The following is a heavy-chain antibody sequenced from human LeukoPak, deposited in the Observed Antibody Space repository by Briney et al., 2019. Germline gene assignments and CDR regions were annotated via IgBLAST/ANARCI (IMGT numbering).Heavy chain of an antibody. Sequence: ASVKVSCKASGYTFTSYDINWVRQATGQGLEWMGWMNPNSGNTGYAQKFQGRVTMTTDTSTSTAYMELRSLRSDDTAVYHCARKTSDSSSWSDYWGQGTLVTVSS. D-gene: IGHD6-13*01. CDR1: GYTFTSYD. V-gene: IGHV1-8*01. CDR2: MNPNSGNT. J-gene: IGHJ4*02. CDR3: ARKTSDSSSWSDY.